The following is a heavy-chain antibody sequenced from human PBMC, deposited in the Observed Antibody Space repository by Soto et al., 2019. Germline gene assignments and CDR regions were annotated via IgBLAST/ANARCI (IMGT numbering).Heavy chain of an antibody. Sequence: SGGSLRLSCAASGFTFSSYAMHWVRQAPGKGLEWVAVISYDGSNKYYADSVKGRFTISRDNSKNTLYLQMNSLRAEDTAVYYCAPLGGITMIVEFPPNWFDPWGQGTLVTVSS. CDR2: ISYDGSNK. D-gene: IGHD3-22*01. CDR3: APLGGITMIVEFPPNWFDP. J-gene: IGHJ5*02. V-gene: IGHV3-30-3*01. CDR1: GFTFSSYA.